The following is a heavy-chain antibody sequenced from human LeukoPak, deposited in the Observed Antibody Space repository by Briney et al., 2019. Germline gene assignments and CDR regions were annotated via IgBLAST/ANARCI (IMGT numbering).Heavy chain of an antibody. CDR2: INHSGST. V-gene: IGHV4-34*01. Sequence: SSETLSLTCAVYGGSFSGYYWSWIRQPPGKGLEWIGEINHSGSTTYNPSLKSRVTMSIDTSKNQFSLKLSSVTAADTAVYYCARTAMVRGMLFDYWGQGTLVTVSS. CDR1: GGSFSGYY. CDR3: ARTAMVRGMLFDY. J-gene: IGHJ4*02. D-gene: IGHD3-10*01.